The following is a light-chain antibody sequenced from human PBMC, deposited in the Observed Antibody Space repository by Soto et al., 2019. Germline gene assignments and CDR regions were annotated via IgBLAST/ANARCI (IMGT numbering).Light chain of an antibody. CDR1: GRDVGDYDF. J-gene: IGLJ1*01. Sequence: QSALTQSASVSGSPGRSITFPGTGTGRDVGDYDFVSWYQQHPGKAPKLLIYGVTNRPSGISHRFSGSKSGNTASLTISGLQAEDEADYYCTSYTSSSTYVFGTGTKLTVL. V-gene: IGLV2-14*01. CDR2: GVT. CDR3: TSYTSSSTYV.